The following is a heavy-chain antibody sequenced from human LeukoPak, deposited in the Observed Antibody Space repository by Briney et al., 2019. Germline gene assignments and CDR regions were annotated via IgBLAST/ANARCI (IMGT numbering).Heavy chain of an antibody. CDR3: ARDTLWFGESANFDY. D-gene: IGHD3-10*01. Sequence: PGGSLRLSCAASGFTFSSYAMHWVRQAPGKGLEWVAVISYDGSNKYYADSVKGRFTISRDNSKNTLYLQMNSLRAEDTAVYYCARDTLWFGESANFDYWGQGTLVTVSS. J-gene: IGHJ4*02. V-gene: IGHV3-30-3*01. CDR1: GFTFSSYA. CDR2: ISYDGSNK.